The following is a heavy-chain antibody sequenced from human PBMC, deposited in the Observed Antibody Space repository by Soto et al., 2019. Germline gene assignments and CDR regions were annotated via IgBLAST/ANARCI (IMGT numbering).Heavy chain of an antibody. CDR1: GYTFTSYY. V-gene: IGHV1-46*03. CDR2: INPSGGST. D-gene: IGHD6-13*01. Sequence: QVQLVQSGAEVKKPGASVKVSCKASGYTFTSYYMHWVRQAPGQGLEWMGIINPSGGSTSYAQKFQGRVTMTRDTSTSTVYMELSSLRSEDTAVYYCARDAGIAAAGMHFQHWGQGTLVPVSS. CDR3: ARDAGIAAAGMHFQH. J-gene: IGHJ1*01.